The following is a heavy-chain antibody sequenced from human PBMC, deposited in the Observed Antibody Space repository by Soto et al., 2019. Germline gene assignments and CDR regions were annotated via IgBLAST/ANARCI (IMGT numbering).Heavy chain of an antibody. Sequence: ASVKVSCKASGYTFTSYGISWVRQAPGQGLEWMGWISAYNGNTNYAQKLQGRVTMTTDTSTSTAYMELRSLRSDDTAVYYCARRPSSIAVAGPFDYWGQGTLVTVS. V-gene: IGHV1-18*01. CDR1: GYTFTSYG. CDR3: ARRPSSIAVAGPFDY. CDR2: ISAYNGNT. D-gene: IGHD6-19*01. J-gene: IGHJ4*02.